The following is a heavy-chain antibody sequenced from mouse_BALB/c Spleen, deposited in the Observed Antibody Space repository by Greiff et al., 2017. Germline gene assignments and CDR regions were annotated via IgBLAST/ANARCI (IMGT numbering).Heavy chain of an antibody. Sequence: VKLMESGAELARPGASVKLSCKASGYTFTSYWMQWVKQRPGQGLEWIGAIYPGDGDTRYTQKFKGKATLTADKSSSTAYMQLSSLASEDSAVYYCARGYYYGSSYAMDYWGQGTSVTVSS. V-gene: IGHV1-87*01. D-gene: IGHD1-1*01. J-gene: IGHJ4*01. CDR3: ARGYYYGSSYAMDY. CDR2: IYPGDGDT. CDR1: GYTFTSYW.